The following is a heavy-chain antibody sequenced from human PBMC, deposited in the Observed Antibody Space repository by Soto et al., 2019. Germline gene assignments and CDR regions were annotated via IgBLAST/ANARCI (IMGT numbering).Heavy chain of an antibody. D-gene: IGHD2-2*01. CDR3: DKALSTLAAYYYGMDV. Sequence: GSLRLSFAASGFTFSSYAMSWVRQAQGKGLEWVSAISGSGGSTYYADSVKGRFTISRDNSKNTLYLQMNSLRAEDTAVYYCDKALSTLAAYYYGMDVWGQGTTVTVSS. CDR2: ISGSGGST. CDR1: GFTFSSYA. J-gene: IGHJ6*02. V-gene: IGHV3-23*01.